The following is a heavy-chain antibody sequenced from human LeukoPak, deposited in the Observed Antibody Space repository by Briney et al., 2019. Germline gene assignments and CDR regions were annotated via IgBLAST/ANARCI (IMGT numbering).Heavy chain of an antibody. CDR1: GGSISSYY. CDR3: ARAGRFLEWLSEPGWFDP. V-gene: IGHV4-59*01. D-gene: IGHD3-3*01. Sequence: SETLSLTCTVSGGSISSYYWSWIRQPPGKGLEWIGYIYYSGSTNYNPSLKSRVTISVDTSKNQFSLRLSSVTAADTAVYYCARAGRFLEWLSEPGWFDPWGQGTLVTVSS. CDR2: IYYSGST. J-gene: IGHJ5*02.